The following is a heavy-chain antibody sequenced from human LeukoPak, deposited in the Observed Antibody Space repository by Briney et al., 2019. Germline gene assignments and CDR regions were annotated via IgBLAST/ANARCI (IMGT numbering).Heavy chain of an antibody. CDR3: ARDLYRSNYACSFDF. Sequence: SQTLSLTCAISGDSVSSNSVAWNWLRQSPSRGLEWLGRRYYRSEWYTEYAVSVRSRITTKPDTTRHQFSLHLNCVTPEDTAVYYCARDLYRSNYACSFDFWGQGTQVTVSS. CDR2: RYYRSEWYT. J-gene: IGHJ4*02. D-gene: IGHD3-16*01. V-gene: IGHV6-1*01. CDR1: GDSVSSNSVA.